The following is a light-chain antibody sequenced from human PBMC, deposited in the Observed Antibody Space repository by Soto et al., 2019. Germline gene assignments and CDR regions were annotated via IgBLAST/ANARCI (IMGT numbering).Light chain of an antibody. CDR1: XXXXGSEY. CDR3: AARDDSLSGHWV. CDR2: RNN. Sequence: QSVLTQPPSASGTPGQRVTISXSXXXXXXGSEYVVWYQHLPGTAPKLLIYRNNQRPSGVPDRFAGSKSGTSASLAISGLRSEDEADYYCAARDDSLSGHWVFGGGTKLTVL. V-gene: IGLV1-47*01. J-gene: IGLJ3*02.